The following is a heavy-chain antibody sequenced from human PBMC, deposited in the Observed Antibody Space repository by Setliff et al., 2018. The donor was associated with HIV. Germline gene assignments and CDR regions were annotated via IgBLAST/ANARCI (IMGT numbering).Heavy chain of an antibody. CDR3: ASHHSADIYYSYYGMDV. J-gene: IGHJ6*02. CDR1: GFIFSSYE. V-gene: IGHV3-48*03. CDR2: SSSSGYST. D-gene: IGHD6-13*01. Sequence: GSLRLSCAASGFIFSSYEMNWVRQAPGKGLEWVSYSSSSGYSTNYADSVKGRFTMSRDNAKNLLYLQMNSLRAEDTAVYYCASHHSADIYYSYYGMDVWGQGTTVTVSS.